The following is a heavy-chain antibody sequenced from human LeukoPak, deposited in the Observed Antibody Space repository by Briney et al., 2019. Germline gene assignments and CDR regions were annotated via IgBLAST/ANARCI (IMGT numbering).Heavy chain of an antibody. D-gene: IGHD6-13*01. Sequence: SETPSLTCTVSGGSISSYYWSWIRQPAGKGLEWIGRIYTSGSTNYNPSLKSRVTISVDTSKNQFSLKLSSVTAADTAVYYCARGVIAAQYYYYYYYMDVWGKGTTVTVSS. CDR1: GGSISSYY. V-gene: IGHV4-4*07. CDR2: IYTSGST. J-gene: IGHJ6*03. CDR3: ARGVIAAQYYYYYYYMDV.